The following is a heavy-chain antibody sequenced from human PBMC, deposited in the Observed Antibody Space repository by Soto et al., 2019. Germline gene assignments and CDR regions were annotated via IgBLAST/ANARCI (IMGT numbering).Heavy chain of an antibody. J-gene: IGHJ6*02. D-gene: IGHD3-10*01. Sequence: PGGSLRLSCAVSGFIFSDFSMNWVRQAPGKGLERVASIGSSGGYIFYADSVKGRFTISRDNAKKSLDLQINSLRAEDTAVYYCADPGSTELDVWGQGTTVTVSS. CDR2: IGSSGGYI. V-gene: IGHV3-21*01. CDR3: ADPGSTELDV. CDR1: GFIFSDFS.